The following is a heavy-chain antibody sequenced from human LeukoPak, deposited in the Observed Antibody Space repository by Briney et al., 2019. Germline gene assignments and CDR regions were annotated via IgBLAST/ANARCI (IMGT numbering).Heavy chain of an antibody. CDR2: ISDYNGNT. CDR3: ARDGPDRAAWFDP. D-gene: IGHD3-22*01. J-gene: IGHJ5*02. V-gene: IGHV1-18*01. Sequence: GASVKVSCKASGYTFSSYGISWVRQAPGQGLEGRGWISDYNGNTNYAQKVQGRVTMTTDPFTSTAYMELRSLRSDDTAVYYCARDGPDRAAWFDPWGQGTLVTVSS. CDR1: GYTFSSYG.